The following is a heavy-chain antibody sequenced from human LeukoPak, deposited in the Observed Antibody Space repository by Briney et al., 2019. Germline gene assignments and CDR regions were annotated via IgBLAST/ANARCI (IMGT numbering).Heavy chain of an antibody. J-gene: IGHJ4*02. CDR3: AEGGC. V-gene: IGHV3-7*01. CDR1: GCILSNYW. CDR2: IRPDGSEK. D-gene: IGHD6-25*01. Sequence: GGSLRLSCAASGCILSNYWMNWLRQAPGKGLEWVASIRPDGSEKYYVGSLRGRFTISRDDARNSLYLQMNSLRAEDTAVYYCAEGGCWGQGTLVTVSS.